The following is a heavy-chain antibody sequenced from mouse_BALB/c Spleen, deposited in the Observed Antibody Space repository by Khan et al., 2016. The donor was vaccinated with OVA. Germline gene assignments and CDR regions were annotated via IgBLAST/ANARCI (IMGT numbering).Heavy chain of an antibody. Sequence: VQLKQSGPGLVNPSQSLSLTCTVTGYSITSDYAWNWIRQFPGNKLELMGYINYSGSTNYNPALKSRISITRDTSKNQFFLQLNSVTTEDTATYYCARDGSRYNYAMDYWGQGTSVTVSS. D-gene: IGHD2-3*01. CDR1: GYSITSDYA. CDR3: ARDGSRYNYAMDY. CDR2: INYSGST. V-gene: IGHV3-2*02. J-gene: IGHJ4*01.